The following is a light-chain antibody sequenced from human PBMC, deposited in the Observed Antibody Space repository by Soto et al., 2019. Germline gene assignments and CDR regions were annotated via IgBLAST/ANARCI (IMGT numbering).Light chain of an antibody. CDR2: DVS. J-gene: IGLJ3*02. Sequence: QSALTQPRSVSGSLGQSVTISCTGTSSDVGGYNYVSWYQHHPGKAPKLMIYDVSKRPSGVPDRFSGSKSGNTASLTISGLQAEDEADYYCCSYAGSYTWVFGGGTKLTVL. CDR1: SSDVGGYNY. V-gene: IGLV2-11*01. CDR3: CSYAGSYTWV.